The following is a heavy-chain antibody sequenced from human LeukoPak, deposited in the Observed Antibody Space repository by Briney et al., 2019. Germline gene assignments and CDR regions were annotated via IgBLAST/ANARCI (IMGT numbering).Heavy chain of an antibody. Sequence: SETLSLTCTVSGGSISSYYWSWIRQPPGKGLEWIGCIYYSGSTNYNPSLKSRVTMSVDTSKNQFSLKLSSVTAADTAVYYCARRGAARRYDGLDVWGQGTTVTVSS. J-gene: IGHJ6*02. CDR1: GGSISSYY. V-gene: IGHV4-59*08. CDR2: IYYSGST. D-gene: IGHD6-6*01. CDR3: ARRGAARRYDGLDV.